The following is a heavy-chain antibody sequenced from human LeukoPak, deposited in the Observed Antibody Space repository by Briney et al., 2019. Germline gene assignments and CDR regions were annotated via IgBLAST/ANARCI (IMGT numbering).Heavy chain of an antibody. CDR3: ARGSGMLLWFGKADNWFDP. Sequence: SETLPLTCTVSGYSISSGYYWGWIRQPPGNGLEWIGSIYHSGSTYYNPSLKSRVTISVDTSKNQFSLKLSSVTAADTAVYYCARGSGMLLWFGKADNWFDPWGQGTLVTVSS. D-gene: IGHD3-10*01. J-gene: IGHJ5*02. V-gene: IGHV4-38-2*02. CDR1: GYSISSGYY. CDR2: IYHSGST.